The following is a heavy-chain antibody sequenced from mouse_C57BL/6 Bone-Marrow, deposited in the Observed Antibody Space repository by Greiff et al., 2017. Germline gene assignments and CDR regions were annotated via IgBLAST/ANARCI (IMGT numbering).Heavy chain of an antibody. CDR3: ARHSTGYYAMDY. V-gene: IGHV5-15*01. J-gene: IGHJ4*01. CDR2: ISNLAYSI. Sequence: EVKLMESGGGLVQPGGSLKLSRAASGFTFSDYGMAWVRQAPRKGPEWVSFISNLAYSIYYADTMTGRFTISRENAKTTLYLEMSSLRSEDTAMYYCARHSTGYYAMDYWGQGTSVTVSS. D-gene: IGHD4-1*01. CDR1: GFTFSDYG.